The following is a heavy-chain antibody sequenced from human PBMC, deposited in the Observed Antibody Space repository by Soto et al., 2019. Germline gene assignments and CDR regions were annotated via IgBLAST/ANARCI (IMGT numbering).Heavy chain of an antibody. CDR1: GGSVSSGNYY. CDR3: AGAQYFGGGRRSFAP. J-gene: IGHJ5*02. CDR2: IYYTGST. V-gene: IGHV4-61*01. Sequence: PSETLSHTCSVSGGSVSSGNYYWSWIRQPPGKGLEWIGYIYYTGSTNYNPSLKSRVTISVDTSKNQFSLTLSSVTAAGPAVYYCAGAQYFGGGRRSFAPGGKGTPVPVSP. D-gene: IGHD2-15*01.